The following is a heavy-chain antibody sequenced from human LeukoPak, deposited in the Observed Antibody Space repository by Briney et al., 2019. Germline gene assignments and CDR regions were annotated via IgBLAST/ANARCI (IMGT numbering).Heavy chain of an antibody. Sequence: PSETLSPTCTVSGGSITYNYWSWIRQPAGKGLEWIGYIYYSGSTYYNPSLKSRVTISVDTSKNQFSLKLSSVTAADTAVYYCARSMSTVTTSGMDVWGQGTTVTVSS. CDR1: GGSITYNY. J-gene: IGHJ6*02. V-gene: IGHV4-59*06. CDR2: IYYSGST. CDR3: ARSMSTVTTSGMDV. D-gene: IGHD4-17*01.